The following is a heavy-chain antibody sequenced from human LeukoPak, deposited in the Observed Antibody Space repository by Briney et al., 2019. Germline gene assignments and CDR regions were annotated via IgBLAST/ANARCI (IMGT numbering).Heavy chain of an antibody. Sequence: SSETLSLTCTVSGGSISSSSYYWGWIRQPPGKGLEWIGSIYYSGSTFYNPSLKSRVTISVDTSKNHFSLKLSSVTAADTAVYYCARNTTTVDGRRTFDYWGQGSLVTVSS. CDR1: GGSISSSSYY. J-gene: IGHJ4*02. CDR3: ARNTTTVDGRRTFDY. V-gene: IGHV4-39*02. D-gene: IGHD4-23*01. CDR2: IYYSGST.